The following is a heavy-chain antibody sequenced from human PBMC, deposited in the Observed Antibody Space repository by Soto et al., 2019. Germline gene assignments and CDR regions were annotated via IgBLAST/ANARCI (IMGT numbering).Heavy chain of an antibody. V-gene: IGHV4-39*07. Sequence: SETLSLTCSVSDDSINSDKYYWSWIRQPPGKGLEWIGEINHSGSTNYNPSLKSRVTISVDTSKNQFSLKLSSVTAADTAVYYCARDTYYDFWSGYSNLWGQGTLVTVSS. CDR1: DDSINSDKYY. D-gene: IGHD3-3*01. CDR2: INHSGST. CDR3: ARDTYYDFWSGYSNL. J-gene: IGHJ5*02.